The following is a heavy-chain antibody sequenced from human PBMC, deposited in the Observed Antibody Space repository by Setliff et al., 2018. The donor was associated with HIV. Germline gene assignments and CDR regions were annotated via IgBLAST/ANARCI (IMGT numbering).Heavy chain of an antibody. CDR2: INHSGSA. CDR1: GESFSGYS. J-gene: IGHJ4*02. D-gene: IGHD5-18*01. CDR3: ARGTKGIQLWYTLFFDY. Sequence: SETLSLTCAVYGESFSGYSWTWIRQPPGKGLEWLGEINHSGSAKYNPALKSRVTTSVDTSKKQFSLKLTSVTAADTAVYYCARGTKGIQLWYTLFFDYWSQGTRVTVSS. V-gene: IGHV4-34*01.